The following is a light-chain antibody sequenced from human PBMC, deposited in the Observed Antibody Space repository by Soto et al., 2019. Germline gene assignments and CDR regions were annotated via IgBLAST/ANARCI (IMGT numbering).Light chain of an antibody. CDR1: SSDVGTYSL. V-gene: IGLV2-23*01. J-gene: IGLJ2*01. CDR3: CSYAGSSTVV. CDR2: EAT. Sequence: QSALTQPASVSGSPGQSSTISCTGTSSDVGTYSLVSWYQQHPGKAAKLIIYEATKRPSWVSDRFSGSKSGSTASLTISGLQAEDEADYHCCSYAGSSTVVFGGGTKLTVL.